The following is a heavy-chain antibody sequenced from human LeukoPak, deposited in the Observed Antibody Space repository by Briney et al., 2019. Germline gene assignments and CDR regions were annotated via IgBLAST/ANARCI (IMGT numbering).Heavy chain of an antibody. J-gene: IGHJ3*02. CDR2: INHSGST. CDR3: ARLRGLGPSDAFDI. D-gene: IGHD2-15*01. CDR1: GGSFSGYY. V-gene: IGHV4-34*01. Sequence: SETLSLTCAVYGGSFSGYYWSWIRQPPGKGLEWIGEINHSGSTNYNPSLKSRVTISVDTSKNQFSLKLSSVTAADTAVYYCARLRGLGPSDAFDIWGQGTMVTVSS.